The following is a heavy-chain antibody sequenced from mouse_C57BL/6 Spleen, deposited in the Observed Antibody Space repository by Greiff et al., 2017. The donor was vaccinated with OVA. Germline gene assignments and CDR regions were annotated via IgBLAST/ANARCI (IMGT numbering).Heavy chain of an antibody. Sequence: VQLQQPGAELVKPGASVKLSCKASGYTFTSYWMQWVKQRPGQGLEWIGEIDPSDSYTNYNQKFKGKATLTVDTSSSTAYMQLSSLTSEDSAVYYCARGITTARDYWGQGTTLTVSS. V-gene: IGHV1-50*01. CDR3: ARGITTARDY. CDR1: GYTFTSYW. CDR2: IDPSDSYT. J-gene: IGHJ2*01. D-gene: IGHD1-2*01.